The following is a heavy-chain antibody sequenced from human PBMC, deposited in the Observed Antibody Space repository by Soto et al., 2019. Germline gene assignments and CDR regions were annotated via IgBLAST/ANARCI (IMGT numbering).Heavy chain of an antibody. CDR2: IYYSGST. D-gene: IGHD3-10*01. V-gene: IGHV4-39*01. Sequence: SETLSLTCTVSGGSISSSSYYWGWIRQPPGKGLEWIGSIYYSGSTYYNPSLKSRGTISVDTSTDQFSLTLSYVTAADTAVYYCARRRWFGELYPNYFHYRGQGTLVTVAS. J-gene: IGHJ4*02. CDR1: GGSISSSSYY. CDR3: ARRRWFGELYPNYFHY.